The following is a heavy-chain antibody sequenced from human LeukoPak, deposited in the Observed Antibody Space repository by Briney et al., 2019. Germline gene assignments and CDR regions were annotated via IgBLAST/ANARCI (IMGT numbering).Heavy chain of an antibody. J-gene: IGHJ3*02. CDR3: ARQGYDILTGYIDAFDI. V-gene: IGHV4-59*01. CDR1: GASIRSYY. D-gene: IGHD3-9*01. Sequence: PSETLSLTCTVSGASIRSYYWSWIRHPPGRGLEWIGYMYNSGSTYYNPSLKSRVTISGDTSKNQFSLKLTSVTAADTAVYYCARQGYDILTGYIDAFDIWGQGTMVTVSS. CDR2: MYNSGST.